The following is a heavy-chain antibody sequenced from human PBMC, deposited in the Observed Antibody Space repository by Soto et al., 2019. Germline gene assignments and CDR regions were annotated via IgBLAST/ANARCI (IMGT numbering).Heavy chain of an antibody. D-gene: IGHD3-3*01. Sequence: QVQLVQSGAEVKKPGASVKVSCKASGYTFTIYYMHWVRQAPGQGLEWMGWINPDSGGTKYAQKFQGGVTMTRDTSINTVYMELSRLRSDDTAVYYCVREIRSGYYKYWYFDLWGRGTLVTVSS. V-gene: IGHV1-2*02. CDR1: GYTFTIYY. CDR2: INPDSGGT. CDR3: VREIRSGYYKYWYFDL. J-gene: IGHJ2*01.